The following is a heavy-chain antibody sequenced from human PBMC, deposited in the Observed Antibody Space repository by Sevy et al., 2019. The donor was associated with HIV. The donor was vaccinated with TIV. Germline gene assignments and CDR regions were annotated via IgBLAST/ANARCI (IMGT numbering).Heavy chain of an antibody. CDR1: GGSISSNSYY. V-gene: IGHV4-39*01. Sequence: SETLSLTCTVSGGSISSNSYYWGWIRQPPGKGLEWIGSIYYSGTTDYNPSLKSRVTISVDTSKNQFSLKLGSVTAADTAVYYCARHPPRGDFRYYWFDPWGQGTLVTVSS. D-gene: IGHD2-21*02. J-gene: IGHJ5*02. CDR3: ARHPPRGDFRYYWFDP. CDR2: IYYSGTT.